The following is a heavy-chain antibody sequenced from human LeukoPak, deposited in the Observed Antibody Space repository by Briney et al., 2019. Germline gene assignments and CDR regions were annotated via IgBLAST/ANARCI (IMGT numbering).Heavy chain of an antibody. V-gene: IGHV4-34*12. Sequence: SETLSLTCVVYGESFSGYYWTWIRQPPGKGLEWIGEIIDTGSTKYNSSLKSRVTILVDTSKNEFSLNLTSVTAADTAIYYCARGLASGYPPIPFDYWGQGTLVTVSS. CDR3: ARGLASGYPPIPFDY. J-gene: IGHJ4*02. D-gene: IGHD3-3*01. CDR2: IIDTGST. CDR1: GESFSGYY.